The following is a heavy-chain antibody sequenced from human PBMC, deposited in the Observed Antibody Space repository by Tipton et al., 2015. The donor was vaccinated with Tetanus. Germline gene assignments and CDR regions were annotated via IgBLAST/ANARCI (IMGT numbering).Heavy chain of an antibody. J-gene: IGHJ4*02. CDR1: GGSISSYF. D-gene: IGHD3-22*01. Sequence: PGLVKPSETLSLICTVSGGSISSYFWGWIRQPPGKGLEWIGHIFYTGSAHYNPSFESRVTMSVDTSKNQFSLNLISVTAADTAVYFCARQEPPRRFFYDTSGSSNWGQGTLVTVSS. CDR3: ARQEPPRRFFYDTSGSSN. V-gene: IGHV4-59*08. CDR2: IFYTGSA.